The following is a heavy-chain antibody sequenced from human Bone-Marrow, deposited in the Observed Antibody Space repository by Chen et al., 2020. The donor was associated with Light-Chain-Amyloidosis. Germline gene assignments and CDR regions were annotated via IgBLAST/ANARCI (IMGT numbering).Heavy chain of an antibody. J-gene: IGHJ4*02. CDR1: GYTFPNYL. Sequence: ISCKGSGYTFPNYLIGWVRQMPGKGLEWMGVIYPDDSDARYSPSFEGQVTISADKSITTAYLQWRSLKASDTAMYYCARRRDGYNFDYWGQGTLVTVSS. CDR3: ARRRDGYNFDY. CDR2: IYPDDSDA. D-gene: IGHD5-12*01. V-gene: IGHV5-51*01.